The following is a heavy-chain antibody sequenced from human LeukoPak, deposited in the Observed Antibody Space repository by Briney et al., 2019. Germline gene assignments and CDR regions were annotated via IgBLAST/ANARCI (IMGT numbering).Heavy chain of an antibody. CDR1: GFTFSSYA. V-gene: IGHV3-30-3*01. D-gene: IGHD1-26*01. J-gene: IGHJ4*02. CDR2: ISYDGSNK. Sequence: GRSLRLSCAASGFTFSSYAMHWVRQAPGKGLEWVAVISYDGSNKYYADSVKGRFTISRDNSKNTLYLQMNSLRAEDTAVYYCVRDVDGGSSGGYYHFDYWGRGTLVTVSS. CDR3: VRDVDGGSSGGYYHFDY.